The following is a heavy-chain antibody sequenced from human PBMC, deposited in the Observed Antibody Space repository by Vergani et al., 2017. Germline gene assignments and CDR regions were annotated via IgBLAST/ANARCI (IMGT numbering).Heavy chain of an antibody. V-gene: IGHV3-15*07. D-gene: IGHD2-15*01. CDR3: STDPRYCGCGSCYWLRDHHYYGMDV. J-gene: IGHJ6*02. CDR2: IKSTFDRGTT. CDR1: GFSFRNAW. Sequence: EVQLVESGGGIVKPGGSLRLSCVASGFSFRNAWMNWVRRTPGKGLEWVGRIKSTFDRGTTDYAAAVKGRFTISRDESKNTLFLQMNGLKTEDIGVYYCSTDPRYCGCGSCYWLRDHHYYGMDVWGQGTTVTVSS.